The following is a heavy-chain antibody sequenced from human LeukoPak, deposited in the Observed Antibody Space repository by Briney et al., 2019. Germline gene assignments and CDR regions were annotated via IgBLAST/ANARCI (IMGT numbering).Heavy chain of an antibody. CDR2: IIPIFGTP. D-gene: IGHD3-3*01. CDR3: ASQYYDFWSGYSPNPFDP. V-gene: IGHV1-69*13. CDR1: GGTFSSYT. J-gene: IGHJ5*02. Sequence: SVKVSCKASGGTFSSYTISWVRQAPGQGLEWMGGIIPIFGTPHYAQTFQGRVTITADESTSTAYMELSSLRSEDTAVYYCASQYYDFWSGYSPNPFDPWGQGTLVTVSS.